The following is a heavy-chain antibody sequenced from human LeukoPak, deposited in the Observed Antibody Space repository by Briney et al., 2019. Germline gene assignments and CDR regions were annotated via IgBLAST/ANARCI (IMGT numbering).Heavy chain of an antibody. CDR3: ARPRGYYDSFDY. D-gene: IGHD3-22*01. Sequence: ASVKVSCKASGYTFTSYDINWVRQATGQGLEWMGWMNPNSGNTGYPQKFQGRVTITRNTSISTAYMELSSLRSEDTAVYYCARPRGYYDSFDYWGQGTLVTVSS. CDR1: GYTFTSYD. CDR2: MNPNSGNT. J-gene: IGHJ4*02. V-gene: IGHV1-8*03.